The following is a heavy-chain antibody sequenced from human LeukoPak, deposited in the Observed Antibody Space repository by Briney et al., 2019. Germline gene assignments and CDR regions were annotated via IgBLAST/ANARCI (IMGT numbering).Heavy chain of an antibody. CDR2: INPNSGGT. D-gene: IGHD3-22*01. J-gene: IGHJ4*02. V-gene: IGHV1-2*02. CDR3: AREVQGYYDSSGYFDY. CDR1: GYTFTGYY. Sequence: ASVKVSCKASGYTFTGYYMHWVRQAPGQGLEWMGWINPNSGGTNYAQKFQGRVTMTRDTSISTAYMELSRLRSDDTAVYYCAREVQGYYDSSGYFDYWGQGTLVTVSS.